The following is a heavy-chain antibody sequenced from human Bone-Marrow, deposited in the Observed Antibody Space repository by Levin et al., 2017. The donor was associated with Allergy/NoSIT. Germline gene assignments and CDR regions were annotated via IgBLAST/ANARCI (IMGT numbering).Heavy chain of an antibody. Sequence: GESLKISCKASGYTFTDYAVNWVRQAPGQGLEWMGWINTNTGNLMYAQDFRGRFVFSLDTSVSTAYLQINSLKAEDTALYFCARDPVTGGNWFDPWGQGTLVTVS. CDR1: GYTFTDYA. D-gene: IGHD4-17*01. CDR3: ARDPVTGGNWFDP. V-gene: IGHV7-4-1*02. J-gene: IGHJ5*02. CDR2: INTNTGNL.